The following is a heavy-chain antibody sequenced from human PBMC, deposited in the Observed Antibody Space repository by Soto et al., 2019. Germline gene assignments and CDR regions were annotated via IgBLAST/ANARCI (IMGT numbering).Heavy chain of an antibody. CDR1: GFTFSSYS. Sequence: EVQLVESGGGLVKPGGSLRLSCAASGFTFSSYSMNWVRQAPGKGLEWVSSISSSSSYIYYADSVKGRFTISRDNAKNSLYLHMNGLRAEDTAVYYCAIELYSRSAMSVDYLCHGTLVTVSA. V-gene: IGHV3-21*01. D-gene: IGHD6-13*01. J-gene: IGHJ4*01. CDR2: ISSSSSYI. CDR3: AIELYSRSAMSVDY.